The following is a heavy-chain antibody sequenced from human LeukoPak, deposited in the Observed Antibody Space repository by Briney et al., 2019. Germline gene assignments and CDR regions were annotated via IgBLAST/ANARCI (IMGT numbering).Heavy chain of an antibody. Sequence: ASVKVSCKASGYTFTDYYMHWVRQAPGQGLEWMGWINPNSGGTNYAQKFQGRVTMTRDTSISTAYMERSRLRSDDTAVYYCARAGGWWELHPPWGQGTLVTVSS. CDR1: GYTFTDYY. J-gene: IGHJ5*02. CDR3: ARAGGWWELHPP. V-gene: IGHV1-2*02. D-gene: IGHD1-26*01. CDR2: INPNSGGT.